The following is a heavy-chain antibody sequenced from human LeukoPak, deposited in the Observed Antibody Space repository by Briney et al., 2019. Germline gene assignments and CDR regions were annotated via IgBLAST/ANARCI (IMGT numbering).Heavy chain of an antibody. D-gene: IGHD2-21*02. Sequence: KPGGSLRLSCAASGFTFSSYSMNWVRQAPGKGLEWVSAISSSSSYIYYADSAKGRFTISRDNAKNSLYLQMNSLRAEDTAVYYCARGPDEDIVVVTAPDPLDYWGQGTLVTVSS. CDR1: GFTFSSYS. CDR2: ISSSSSYI. CDR3: ARGPDEDIVVVTAPDPLDY. J-gene: IGHJ4*02. V-gene: IGHV3-21*01.